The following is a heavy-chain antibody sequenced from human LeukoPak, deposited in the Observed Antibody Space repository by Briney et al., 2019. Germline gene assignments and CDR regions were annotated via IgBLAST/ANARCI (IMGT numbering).Heavy chain of an antibody. CDR1: GFTFSSYA. J-gene: IGHJ4*02. CDR2: ISYDGSNK. CDR3: AREQGKYQPDY. V-gene: IGHV3-30-3*01. Sequence: GGSLRLSCAASGFTFSSYAMHWVRQAPGKGLEWVAVISYDGSNKYYADSVKGRFTISRDNSKNTLYLQMNSLRAEDTAVYYCAREQGKYQPDYWGQGTLVTVSS. D-gene: IGHD2-2*01.